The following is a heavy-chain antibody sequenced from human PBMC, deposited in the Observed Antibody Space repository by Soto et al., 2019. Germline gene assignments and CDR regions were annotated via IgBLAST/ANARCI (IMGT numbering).Heavy chain of an antibody. J-gene: IGHJ4*02. V-gene: IGHV3-21*01. CDR2: ISSSGNYI. Sequence: GGSLRLSCTASGFTFSTYTMTWVRQAPGKGLEWVSSISSSGNYIYYADSMKGRFTTSRDVATNSLFLQMNGLRAEGTAVYYCARAAYCTNGVCAFDYWGQGTLVTVSS. D-gene: IGHD2-8*01. CDR3: ARAAYCTNGVCAFDY. CDR1: GFTFSTYT.